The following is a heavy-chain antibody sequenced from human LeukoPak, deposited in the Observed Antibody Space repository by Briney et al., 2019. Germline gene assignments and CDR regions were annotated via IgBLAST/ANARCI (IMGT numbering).Heavy chain of an antibody. CDR3: ARGGYSYGLITYFDY. Sequence: GESLKISCKGSGYSFTSYWIGWVCQMPGKGLEWMGIIYPGDSDTRYSPSFQGQVTISADKSISTAYLQWSSPKAADTAMYYCARGGYSYGLITYFDYWGQGTLVTVSS. V-gene: IGHV5-51*01. D-gene: IGHD5-18*01. CDR2: IYPGDSDT. J-gene: IGHJ4*02. CDR1: GYSFTSYW.